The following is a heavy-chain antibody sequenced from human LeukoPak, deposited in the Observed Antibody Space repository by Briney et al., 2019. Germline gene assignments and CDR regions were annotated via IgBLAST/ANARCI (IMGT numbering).Heavy chain of an antibody. J-gene: IGHJ6*02. CDR1: GYTFTSYG. CDR2: ISAYNGNT. V-gene: IGHV1-18*01. CDR3: ARDRKINDFWSGYYYYGMDV. Sequence: ASVKVSCKAFGYTFTSYGISWVRQAPGQGLEWMGCISAYNGNTNYAQKLQGRVTMTTDTSTSTAYMELRSLRSDDTAVYYCARDRKINDFWSGYYYYGMDVWGQGTTVTVSS. D-gene: IGHD3-3*01.